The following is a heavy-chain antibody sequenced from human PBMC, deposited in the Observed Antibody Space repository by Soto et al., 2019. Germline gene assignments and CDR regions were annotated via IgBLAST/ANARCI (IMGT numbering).Heavy chain of an antibody. J-gene: IGHJ4*02. CDR1: GFAFSSYY. D-gene: IGHD3-3*01. V-gene: IGHV3-7*01. Sequence: LRLSCAASGFAFSSYYMNWVRQAPGKGLEWVANINQDGSEKHYVDSVRGRFTISRDNAKYSVYLQMDSLRVEDTAVYYCAKIRSGPWGQGTLVTVSS. CDR3: AKIRSGP. CDR2: INQDGSEK.